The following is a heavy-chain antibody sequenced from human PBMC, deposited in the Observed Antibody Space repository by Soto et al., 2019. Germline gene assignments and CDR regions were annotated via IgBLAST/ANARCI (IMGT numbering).Heavy chain of an antibody. D-gene: IGHD2-8*01. V-gene: IGHV3-21*01. CDR3: ARIGYCTNGVCYDYYMDV. J-gene: IGHJ6*03. CDR2: ISSSSSYI. CDR1: GFTFSSYS. Sequence: PGGSLRLSCAASGFTFSSYSMNWVRQAPGKGLEWVSSISSSSSYIYYADSVKGRFTISRDNAKNSLYLQMNSLRAEDTAVYYCARIGYCTNGVCYDYYMDVWGKGTTVTVSS.